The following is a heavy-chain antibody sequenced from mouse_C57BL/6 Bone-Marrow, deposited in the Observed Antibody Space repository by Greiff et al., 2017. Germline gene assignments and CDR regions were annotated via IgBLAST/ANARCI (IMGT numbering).Heavy chain of an antibody. CDR1: GFTFSDYY. CDR2: INYDGSSP. CDR3: ARDRGYGNYYWYFDV. D-gene: IGHD3-1*01. V-gene: IGHV5-16*01. J-gene: IGHJ1*03. Sequence: EVKLVESEGGLVQPGSSMKLSCTASGFTFSDYYMAWVRQVPEKGLEWVANINYDGSSPYYLDSLKSRFIISRDNAKNILYLQMSSLKSEDTATYYCARDRGYGNYYWYFDVWGTGTTVTVSS.